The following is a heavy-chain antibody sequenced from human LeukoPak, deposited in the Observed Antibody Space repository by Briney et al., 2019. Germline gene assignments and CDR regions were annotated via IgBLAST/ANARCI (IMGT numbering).Heavy chain of an antibody. Sequence: GGSLRLSCAASGFTFSSYGMHWVRQAPGKGLDWVAFIRYDGSNKYCADPVKGRFTVSRDNSKNTLYLQMNSLRAEDTAVYYCAKDKSDYGDYSYMDVWGKGTTVTVSS. CDR3: AKDKSDYGDYSYMDV. CDR2: IRYDGSNK. CDR1: GFTFSSYG. D-gene: IGHD4-17*01. J-gene: IGHJ6*03. V-gene: IGHV3-30*02.